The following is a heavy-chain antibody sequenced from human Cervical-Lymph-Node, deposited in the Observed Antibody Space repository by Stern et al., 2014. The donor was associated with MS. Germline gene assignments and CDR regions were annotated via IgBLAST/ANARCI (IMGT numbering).Heavy chain of an antibody. CDR3: ARVSYDFWSGYYTVDY. J-gene: IGHJ4*02. D-gene: IGHD3-3*01. V-gene: IGHV4-31*03. CDR1: GGSISSGGYY. CDR2: IYYSGST. Sequence: QVQLQDSGPGLVKPSQTLSLTCTVSGGSISSGGYYWSWIRQHPGKGLEWIGYIYYSGSTYYNPSLKSRVTISVDTSKNQFSLKLSSVTAADTAVYYCARVSYDFWSGYYTVDYWGQGTLVTVSS.